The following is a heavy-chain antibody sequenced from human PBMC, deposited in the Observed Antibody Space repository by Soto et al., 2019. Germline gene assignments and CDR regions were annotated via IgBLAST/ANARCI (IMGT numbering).Heavy chain of an antibody. J-gene: IGHJ5*02. CDR1: GYTFTTYG. CDR2: VSPYDGDT. D-gene: IGHD1-26*01. CDR3: ARDHGGSYQADSFDP. Sequence: QVQLVQSGVEVKKPGASVKVSCKASGYTFTTYGIGWVRQAPGQGLEWVGWVSPYDGDTNYADALQGRVTMTTDTSTTTAYMELRSLRSDDTAMYYCARDHGGSYQADSFDPWGQGTLVIVSS. V-gene: IGHV1-18*01.